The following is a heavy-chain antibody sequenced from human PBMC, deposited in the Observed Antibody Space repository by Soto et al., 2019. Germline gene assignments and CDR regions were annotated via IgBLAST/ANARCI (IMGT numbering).Heavy chain of an antibody. D-gene: IGHD2-2*01. CDR3: TSRAQPAAVIPLLDD. Sequence: GGSLRLSCTASGFTFGDYAMSWVRQAPGKGLEWVGFIRSKAYGETTEYDTSVKGRFNISRDDSKSIAYLQMNSLKTEDTAVYYCTSRAQPAAVIPLLDDWGQGSLVTVSS. V-gene: IGHV3-49*04. CDR2: IRSKAYGETT. J-gene: IGHJ4*02. CDR1: GFTFGDYA.